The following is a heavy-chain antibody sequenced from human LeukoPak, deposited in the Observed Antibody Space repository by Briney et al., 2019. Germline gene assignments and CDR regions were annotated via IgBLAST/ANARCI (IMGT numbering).Heavy chain of an antibody. Sequence: GGSLRLSCTASGFTFGDYAMSWVRQAPGKGLEWVGFIRSKAYGGTTEYAASVKGRFTISRDDSKSIAYLQMNSLKTEDTAVYCCTREGGYGPYFDYWGQGTLVTVSS. CDR2: IRSKAYGGTT. V-gene: IGHV3-49*04. CDR1: GFTFGDYA. J-gene: IGHJ4*02. CDR3: TREGGYGPYFDY. D-gene: IGHD5-12*01.